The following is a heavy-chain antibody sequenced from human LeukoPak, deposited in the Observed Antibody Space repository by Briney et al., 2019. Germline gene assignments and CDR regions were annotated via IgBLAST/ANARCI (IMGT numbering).Heavy chain of an antibody. J-gene: IGHJ5*02. CDR1: GFTFSSYG. CDR3: AREGIAAAGDGFDP. CDR2: IRYDGSNK. D-gene: IGHD6-13*01. V-gene: IGHV3-30*02. Sequence: PGGSLRLSCAASGFTFSSYGMHWVRQAPGKGLEWVAFIRYDGSNKYYADSVKGRFTISRDNSKNTLYLQMNSLRAEDTAVYYCAREGIAAAGDGFDPWGQGTLVTVSS.